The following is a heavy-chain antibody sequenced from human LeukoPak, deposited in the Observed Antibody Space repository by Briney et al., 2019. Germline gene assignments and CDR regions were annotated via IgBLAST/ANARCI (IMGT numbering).Heavy chain of an antibody. D-gene: IGHD2-15*01. V-gene: IGHV1-2*06. Sequence: GASVKVSCKASGYTFTGYYMHWVRQAPGQGLEWMGRINPNSGGTNYAQKFQGRVTMTRDTSISTAYMELSRLRSADTAVYYSASFFSCSRGSCSTDLLPKPIYFDYSGPGTLVTVSS. J-gene: IGHJ4*02. CDR1: GYTFTGYY. CDR2: INPNSGGT. CDR3: ASFFSCSRGSCSTDLLPKPIYFDY.